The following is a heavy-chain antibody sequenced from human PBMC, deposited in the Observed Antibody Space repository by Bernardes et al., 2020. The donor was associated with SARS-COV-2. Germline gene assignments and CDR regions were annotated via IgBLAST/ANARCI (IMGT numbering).Heavy chain of an antibody. Sequence: GGSLRLYCEGSGFNFDDYTMYWVRQTPGQRLEWVSLINWDATSTYYSDSVKGRFIISRDNSKNSLYLQMSGLRTEDTALYYCVKDSLAYYHGSGSYYNHWGQGTLVTVSS. D-gene: IGHD3-10*01. CDR2: INWDATST. CDR1: GFNFDDYT. V-gene: IGHV3-43*01. J-gene: IGHJ4*02. CDR3: VKDSLAYYHGSGSYYNH.